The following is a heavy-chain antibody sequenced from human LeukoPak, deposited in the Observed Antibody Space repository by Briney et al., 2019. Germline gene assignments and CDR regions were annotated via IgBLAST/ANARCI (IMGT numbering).Heavy chain of an antibody. CDR1: GGSFSSYY. V-gene: IGHV4-34*01. J-gene: IGHJ4*02. Sequence: SETLSLTCAVYGGSFSSYYWTWIRQPPGKGLEWIAEINHSGSTNYNPSLKSRVTISVDTPKSQFSLKLNSVTAADTAVYYCARRYVWGYADCWGQGTLVTVSS. D-gene: IGHD3-16*01. CDR2: INHSGST. CDR3: ARRYVWGYADC.